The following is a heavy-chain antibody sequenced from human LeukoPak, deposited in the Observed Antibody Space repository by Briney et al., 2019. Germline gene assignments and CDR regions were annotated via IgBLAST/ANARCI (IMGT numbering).Heavy chain of an antibody. CDR3: AKGSGSGWYPFDY. CDR2: ISWNSGSI. D-gene: IGHD6-19*01. J-gene: IGHJ4*02. V-gene: IGHV3-9*01. CDR1: GFTFDDYA. Sequence: SLRLSCAASGFTFDDYAMHWVRQAPGKGLAWVSGISWNSGSIGYADSVKGRFTISRDNAKNSLYLQMNSLRAEDTALYYCAKGSGSGWYPFDYWGQGTLVTVSS.